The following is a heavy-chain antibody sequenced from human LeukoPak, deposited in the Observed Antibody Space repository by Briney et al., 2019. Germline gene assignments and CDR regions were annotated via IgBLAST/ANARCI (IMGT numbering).Heavy chain of an antibody. V-gene: IGHV4-39*01. CDR2: IYYSGST. CDR3: ARNYAGYYYFDY. D-gene: IGHD1-7*01. Sequence: SETLSLTCTVSGGSIGSSSYYWGWIRQPPGKGLEWIGSIYYSGSTYYNPSLKSRVTISVDTSKNQFSLKLSSVTAADTAVYYCARNYAGYYYFDYWGQGTLVTVSS. CDR1: GGSIGSSSYY. J-gene: IGHJ4*02.